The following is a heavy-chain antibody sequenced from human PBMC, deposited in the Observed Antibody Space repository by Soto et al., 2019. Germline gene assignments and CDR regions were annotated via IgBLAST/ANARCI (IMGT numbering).Heavy chain of an antibody. CDR2: NNAGNGNT. V-gene: IGHV1-3*01. CDR1: GYTFTSYA. Sequence: ASVKVSCKASGYTFTSYAMHWVRQAPGQRLEWMGWNNAGNGNTKYSQKFQGRVTITRDTSASTAYMELSSLRSEDTAVYYCARDHRYCSGGSCYTTKPEYNWFDPWGQGTLVTVSS. J-gene: IGHJ5*02. D-gene: IGHD2-15*01. CDR3: ARDHRYCSGGSCYTTKPEYNWFDP.